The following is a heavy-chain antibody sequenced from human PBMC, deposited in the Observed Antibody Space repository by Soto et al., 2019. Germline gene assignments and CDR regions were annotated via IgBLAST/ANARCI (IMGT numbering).Heavy chain of an antibody. J-gene: IGHJ4*02. Sequence: PSETLSLTCTASGGYISSYYWSWIRQPPGKGLEWIGYIYYSGSTNYNPSLKSRVTISVDTSKNQFSLKLSSVTAADTAVYYCARDGAKTYGDYGYFDYWGQGTLVTVSS. D-gene: IGHD4-17*01. CDR2: IYYSGST. CDR1: GGYISSYY. CDR3: ARDGAKTYGDYGYFDY. V-gene: IGHV4-59*01.